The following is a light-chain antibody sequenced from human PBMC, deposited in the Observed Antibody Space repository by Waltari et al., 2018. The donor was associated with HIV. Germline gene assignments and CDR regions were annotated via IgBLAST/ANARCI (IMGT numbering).Light chain of an antibody. CDR2: RNN. V-gene: IGLV1-47*01. CDR1: SSNTGSNY. CDR3: AAWDDSLSGRV. Sequence: QSVLTQPPSASGTPGQRVTISCSGSSSNTGSNYVYWYQQLPRTAPKLLIYRNNQRPSGVPDRFSGSKSGTSASLAISGLRSEDEADYYCAAWDDSLSGRVFGGGTKLTVL. J-gene: IGLJ2*01.